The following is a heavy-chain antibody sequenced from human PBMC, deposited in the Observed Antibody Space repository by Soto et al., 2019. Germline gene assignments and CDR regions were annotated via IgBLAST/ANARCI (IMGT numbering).Heavy chain of an antibody. D-gene: IGHD3-22*01. J-gene: IGHJ4*02. CDR2: IYYSGST. CDR1: GGSISSSSYY. CDR3: ARHWGGYYEGGVEYFDY. Sequence: QLQLQESGPGLVKPSETLSLTCTVSGGSISSSSYYWGWIRQPPGKGLEWIGSIYYSGSTYYNPSLKSRVTISVDTSKNQFSLKLSSVTAADTAVYYCARHWGGYYEGGVEYFDYWGQGTLVTVSS. V-gene: IGHV4-39*01.